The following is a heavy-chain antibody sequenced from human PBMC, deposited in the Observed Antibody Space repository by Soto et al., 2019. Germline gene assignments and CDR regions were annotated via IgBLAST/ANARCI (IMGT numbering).Heavy chain of an antibody. Sequence: GGSLRLSCAASGFTFSSYAMSWVRQAPGKGLEWVSAISGSGGSTYYADSVKGRFTISRDNSKNTLYLQMNSLRAEDTAVYYCAKSHAYGPYGEYAFDYWGQGTLVTVSS. CDR2: ISGSGGST. D-gene: IGHD4-17*01. V-gene: IGHV3-23*01. J-gene: IGHJ4*02. CDR3: AKSHAYGPYGEYAFDY. CDR1: GFTFSSYA.